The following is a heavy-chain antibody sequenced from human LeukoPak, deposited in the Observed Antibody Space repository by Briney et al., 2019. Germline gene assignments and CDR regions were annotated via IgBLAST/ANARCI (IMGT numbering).Heavy chain of an antibody. Sequence: GESLKISCKGSGYSFTSYWIGWVRQMPGKGLEWMGIIYPGDSDTRYSPSFQGQVTISADKSISTAYLQWSSLKASDTAMYYCARCITMVRGVTNRFDPWGQGTLVTVSS. CDR2: IYPGDSDT. J-gene: IGHJ5*02. CDR3: ARCITMVRGVTNRFDP. V-gene: IGHV5-51*01. CDR1: GYSFTSYW. D-gene: IGHD3-10*01.